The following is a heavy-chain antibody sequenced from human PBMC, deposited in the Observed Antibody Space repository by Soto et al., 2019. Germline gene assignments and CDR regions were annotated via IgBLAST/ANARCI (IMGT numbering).Heavy chain of an antibody. CDR2: IYYSGST. V-gene: IGHV4-59*01. CDR3: ARDRGGDGYNFDY. D-gene: IGHD2-21*01. Sequence: SETLSLTCTVSGGSISSYYWSWIRQPPGKGLEWIGYIYYSGSTNYNPSLKSRVTISVDTSKNQFSLKLSSVTAADTAVYYCARDRGGDGYNFDYWGQGTLVTVSS. CDR1: GGSISSYY. J-gene: IGHJ4*02.